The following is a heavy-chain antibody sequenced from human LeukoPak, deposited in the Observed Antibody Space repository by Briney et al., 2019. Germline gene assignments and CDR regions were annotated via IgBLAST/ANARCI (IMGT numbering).Heavy chain of an antibody. Sequence: SETLSLTCTVSGVSISTYSWSWIRQSPGKALEWIGYIYYSGTTNYNPSLKSRLTISVDTSKNQFSLKLSSVTAADTAVYYCAGDSSGWSGWFDPWGQGTLVTVSS. V-gene: IGHV4-59*01. CDR3: AGDSSGWSGWFDP. CDR2: IYYSGTT. J-gene: IGHJ5*02. D-gene: IGHD6-19*01. CDR1: GVSISTYS.